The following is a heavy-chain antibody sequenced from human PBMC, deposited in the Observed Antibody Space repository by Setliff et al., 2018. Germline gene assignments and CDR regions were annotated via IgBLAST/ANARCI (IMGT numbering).Heavy chain of an antibody. D-gene: IGHD6-19*01. V-gene: IGHV7-4-1*02. CDR2: INTNTGNP. CDR1: GYTFNTYS. Sequence: ASVKVSCKASGYTFNTYSMNWVRQAPGQGLEWMGWINTNTGNPTYAQGFTGRFVFSLDTSVSTAYLQISSLKAEDTAVYYCAREYSSGWYETGDYWGQGTLVTVSS. CDR3: AREYSSGWYETGDY. J-gene: IGHJ4*02.